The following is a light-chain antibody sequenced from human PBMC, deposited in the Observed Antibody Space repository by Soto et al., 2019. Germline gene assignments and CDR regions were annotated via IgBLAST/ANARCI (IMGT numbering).Light chain of an antibody. V-gene: IGLV1-44*01. J-gene: IGLJ2*01. CDR2: SNN. Sequence: QSVLTQPPSASGTPGQRVTISCSGSSSNIGSNTVNWYQQLPGTAPKLLIYSNNQRPSGVPDRFSGSKSGPSASLAISGLPSEDEAYYYCAARDDRLNGPVVFGGGTQLTVL. CDR1: SSNIGSNT. CDR3: AARDDRLNGPVV.